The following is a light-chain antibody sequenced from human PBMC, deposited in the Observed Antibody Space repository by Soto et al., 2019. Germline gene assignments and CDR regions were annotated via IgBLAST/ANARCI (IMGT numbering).Light chain of an antibody. CDR3: QQYASFLRT. V-gene: IGKV3-20*01. Sequence: EIVLTQSPGTLSMSAGERATLSCRASQSVRSTYLAWYQQKPGQAPRLLIYGASRRATGIPDRFSGSGSGTDFTLTISRLEPEDFAVYYCQQYASFLRTFGQGTKVEIK. J-gene: IGKJ1*01. CDR2: GAS. CDR1: QSVRSTY.